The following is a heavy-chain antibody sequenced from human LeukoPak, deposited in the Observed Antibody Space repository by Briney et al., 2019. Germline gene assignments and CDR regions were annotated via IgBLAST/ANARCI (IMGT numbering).Heavy chain of an antibody. CDR1: GFTFSSYG. J-gene: IGHJ4*02. D-gene: IGHD6-13*01. CDR2: ISYDGSNK. CDR3: AKDQAAAAGMRY. Sequence: GRSLRLSCAASGFTFSSYGMHWVRQAPGKGLEWVAVISYDGSNKYYADSVKGRFTISRDNSKNTPYLQMNSLRAEDTAVYYCAKDQAAAAGMRYWGQGTLVTVSS. V-gene: IGHV3-30*18.